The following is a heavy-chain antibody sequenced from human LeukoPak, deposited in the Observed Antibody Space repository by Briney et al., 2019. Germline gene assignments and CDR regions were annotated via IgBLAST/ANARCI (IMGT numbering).Heavy chain of an antibody. Sequence: GASVKVSCKASGYTFTSYDINWVRQATGQGLEWMGWMNPNSGNTGYAQKFQGRVTITRNTSISTAYMELSSLRSEDTAVYYCARGPNRTTVTTAYYFDYWGQGTLVHVSS. V-gene: IGHV1-8*03. J-gene: IGHJ4*02. D-gene: IGHD4-11*01. CDR3: ARGPNRTTVTTAYYFDY. CDR1: GYTFTSYD. CDR2: MNPNSGNT.